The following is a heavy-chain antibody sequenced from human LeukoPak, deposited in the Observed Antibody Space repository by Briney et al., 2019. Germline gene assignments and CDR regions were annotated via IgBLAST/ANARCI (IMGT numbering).Heavy chain of an antibody. D-gene: IGHD6-13*01. V-gene: IGHV4-34*01. CDR3: ARGYRAAGTASHLHFDY. Sequence: PSETLSLTRAVDGGPVTGYYLSWIRQPPGKGLEWIGEINHSGSTNYNPSLKSRVTISVDTSKNQFSLKLSSVTAADTAVYYCARGYRAAGTASHLHFDYWGQGTLVTVSS. CDR1: GGPVTGYY. CDR2: INHSGST. J-gene: IGHJ4*02.